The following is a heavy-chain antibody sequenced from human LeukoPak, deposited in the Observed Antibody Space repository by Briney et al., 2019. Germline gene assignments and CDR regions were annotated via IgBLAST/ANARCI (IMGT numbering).Heavy chain of an antibody. CDR3: AREISNYEIGYYMDV. J-gene: IGHJ6*03. D-gene: IGHD4-11*01. CDR2: IYYSGST. Sequence: SETLSLTCTVSGGSISSGDYYWGWIRQPPGKGLEWIGSIYYSGSTYYNPSLKSRVTISVDTSKNQFSLKLSSVTAADTAVYYCAREISNYEIGYYMDVWGKGTTVTVSS. V-gene: IGHV4-39*07. CDR1: GGSISSGDYY.